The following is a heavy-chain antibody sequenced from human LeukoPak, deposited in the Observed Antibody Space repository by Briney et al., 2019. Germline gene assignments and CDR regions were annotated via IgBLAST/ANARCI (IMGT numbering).Heavy chain of an antibody. CDR1: GGSISSYY. J-gene: IGHJ4*02. CDR3: ASSHTTYYYDSSGYSPGEFDY. CDR2: INYSGDT. Sequence: PSETLSLTCTVSGGSISSYYWSWIRQPPGKGLEWVGYINYSGDTNYNPSVKSRVTISLDTSKSQFSLRLTSVTAADTAVYYCASSHTTYYYDSSGYSPGEFDYWGQGTLVTVSS. V-gene: IGHV4-59*08. D-gene: IGHD3-22*01.